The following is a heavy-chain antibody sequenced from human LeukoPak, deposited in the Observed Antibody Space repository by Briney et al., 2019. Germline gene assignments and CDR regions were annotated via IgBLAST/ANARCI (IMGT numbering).Heavy chain of an antibody. CDR3: ARGPQVGAFDL. Sequence: SVEVSCKASGDTISSYDISWVRQAPGQGLGWMGGIIPIFGTANYAQKFQGRVTITADESTSTAYMELSSLRSEDTAMYYCARGPQVGAFDLWGQGTVVTVSS. CDR1: GDTISSYD. J-gene: IGHJ3*01. D-gene: IGHD1-26*01. CDR2: IIPIFGTA. V-gene: IGHV1-69*01.